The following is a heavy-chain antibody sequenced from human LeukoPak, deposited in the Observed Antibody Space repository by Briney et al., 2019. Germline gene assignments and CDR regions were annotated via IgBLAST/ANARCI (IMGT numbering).Heavy chain of an antibody. J-gene: IGHJ4*02. D-gene: IGHD2-2*01. CDR1: GFTFSSYW. Sequence: PGGSLRLSCAASGFTFSSYWMTWVRQAPGKGLEWVANIKQDGSEKYYVDSVKGRFTISRDNAKNSLYLQMNSLRAEDTAVYYCARRLDCSSTSCYDEGFDYWGQGTLVTVSS. CDR2: IKQDGSEK. V-gene: IGHV3-7*01. CDR3: ARRLDCSSTSCYDEGFDY.